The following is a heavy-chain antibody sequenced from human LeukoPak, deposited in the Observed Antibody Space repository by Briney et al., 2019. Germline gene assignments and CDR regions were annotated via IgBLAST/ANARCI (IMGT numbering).Heavy chain of an antibody. CDR2: FDPEDGET. CDR3: ATASSGWYGVDY. D-gene: IGHD6-19*01. CDR1: GYTLTELS. V-gene: IGHV1-24*01. J-gene: IGHJ4*02. Sequence: GASVKVSCKVSGYTLTELSMHWVRQAPGKGPEWMGGFDPEDGETIYAQKFQGRVTMTEDTSTDTAYMELSSLRSEDTAVYYCATASSGWYGVDYWGQGTLVTVSS.